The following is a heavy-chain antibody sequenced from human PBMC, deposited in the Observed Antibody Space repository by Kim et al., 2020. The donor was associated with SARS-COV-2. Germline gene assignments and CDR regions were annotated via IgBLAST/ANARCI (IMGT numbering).Heavy chain of an antibody. D-gene: IGHD6-13*01. CDR3: ARDGVAAAGTPRHYYYGMDV. V-gene: IGHV4-39*02. CDR2: IYFSGST. Sequence: SETLSLTCTVSGGSISSSSYYWGWIRQPPGKGLEWMGSIYFSGSTYYNPSLKSRVTISVDTSKNQFSLKLSSVTAADTAVYYCARDGVAAAGTPRHYYYGMDVWGQGTTVTVSS. J-gene: IGHJ6*02. CDR1: GGSISSSSYY.